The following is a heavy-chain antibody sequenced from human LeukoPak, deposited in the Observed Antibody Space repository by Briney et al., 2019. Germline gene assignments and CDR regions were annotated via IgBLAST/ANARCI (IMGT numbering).Heavy chain of an antibody. CDR3: ARRRGSDSSGYFIPGDAFDI. Sequence: GESLKISCKGSVSSFTSYWSGGLRHIPGKGLGWMGIIYPVDSDTRYSPSFQGQVTISADKSISTAYLQWSSLKASDTAMYYCARRRGSDSSGYFIPGDAFDIWGQGTMVTVSS. D-gene: IGHD3-22*01. CDR2: IYPVDSDT. V-gene: IGHV5-51*01. CDR1: VSSFTSYW. J-gene: IGHJ3*02.